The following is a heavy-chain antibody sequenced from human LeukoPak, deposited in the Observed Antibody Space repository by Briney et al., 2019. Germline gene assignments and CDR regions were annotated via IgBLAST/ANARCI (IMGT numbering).Heavy chain of an antibody. CDR1: GFTFSTYW. J-gene: IGHJ4*02. D-gene: IGHD3-16*02. V-gene: IGHV3-74*01. Sequence: GGSLRLSCAASGFTFSTYWMHWVRQVPGKGLVWVSRTNPDGSSTTYADSVKGRFTISKDNSKNTLYLQMNSLRAEDTALYYCAKYYIWGSYRPYYFDYWGQGTLVTVSS. CDR2: TNPDGSST. CDR3: AKYYIWGSYRPYYFDY.